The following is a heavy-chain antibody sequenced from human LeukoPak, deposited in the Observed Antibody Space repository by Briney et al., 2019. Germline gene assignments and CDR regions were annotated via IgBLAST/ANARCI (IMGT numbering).Heavy chain of an antibody. J-gene: IGHJ4*02. D-gene: IGHD2-15*01. CDR2: IWYDGSNK. Sequence: PGGSLRPSCAASGFTFSSYGMHWVRQAPGKGLEWVAVIWYDGSNKYYADSMKGRFTISRDNSKNTLYLQMNSLRAEDTAVYYCARVWGVVVAASPLDYWGQGALVTVSS. CDR3: ARVWGVVVAASPLDY. CDR1: GFTFSSYG. V-gene: IGHV3-33*01.